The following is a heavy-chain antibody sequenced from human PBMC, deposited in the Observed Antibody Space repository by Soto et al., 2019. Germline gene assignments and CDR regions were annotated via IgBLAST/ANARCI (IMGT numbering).Heavy chain of an antibody. Sequence: EVQLVESGGGLVQPGGSLRLSCAASGFTVSSNYMSWVRQAPGKGLEWVSVIYSGGSTYYADSVKGRFTISRHNSKNTLYLQMHSLRAEDTAVYYCARNIAAAGNYYYYYMDVWGKGTTVNVSS. V-gene: IGHV3-53*04. CDR2: IYSGGST. J-gene: IGHJ6*03. CDR3: ARNIAAAGNYYYYYMDV. CDR1: GFTVSSNY. D-gene: IGHD6-13*01.